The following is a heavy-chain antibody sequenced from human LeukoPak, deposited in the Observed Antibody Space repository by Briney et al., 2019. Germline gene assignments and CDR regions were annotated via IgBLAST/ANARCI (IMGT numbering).Heavy chain of an antibody. CDR1: GFTFSTYS. Sequence: PGESLRLSCAASGFTFSTYSMNWLRLAPGKGLEWVSSISPDSNYKYYVDSVKGRFTISRDNAKSSLYLQMNSLRAEDSAVYYCARGLSVIREADWFDPWGQGTLVTVSS. CDR3: ARGLSVIREADWFDP. V-gene: IGHV3-21*01. D-gene: IGHD2-21*01. J-gene: IGHJ5*02. CDR2: ISPDSNYK.